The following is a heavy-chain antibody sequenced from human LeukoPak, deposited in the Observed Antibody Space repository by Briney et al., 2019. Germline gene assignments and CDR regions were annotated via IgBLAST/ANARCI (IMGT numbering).Heavy chain of an antibody. D-gene: IGHD3-22*01. Sequence: GGSLRLSCAASGFTVSSNYMSWVRQAPGKGLEWVSVIYSGGSTYYADSVKGRFTISRDNSKNTLYLQMNSLRAEGTAAYYCARQTIDDSSGYYDYWGQGTLVTVSS. CDR1: GFTVSSNY. CDR2: IYSGGST. J-gene: IGHJ4*02. CDR3: ARQTIDDSSGYYDY. V-gene: IGHV3-66*02.